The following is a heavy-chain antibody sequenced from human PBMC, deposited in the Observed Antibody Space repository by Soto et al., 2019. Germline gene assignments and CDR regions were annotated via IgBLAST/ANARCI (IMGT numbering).Heavy chain of an antibody. Sequence: QVQLVQSGAEVKKPGASVKVSCKASGYTFFSYGITWVRQAPGQGLEWMGWISVYNGNTNYAQNLQGRVTMTTDTSQSTAYMELRSLRSDDTAVYFCAGTLYQHGFEPWGQGTLVTVSS. J-gene: IGHJ5*02. CDR2: ISVYNGNT. CDR3: AGTLYQHGFEP. CDR1: GYTFFSYG. V-gene: IGHV1-18*01. D-gene: IGHD3-16*01.